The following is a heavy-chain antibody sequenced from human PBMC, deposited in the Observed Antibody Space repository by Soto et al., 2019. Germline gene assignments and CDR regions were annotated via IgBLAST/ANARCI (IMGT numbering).Heavy chain of an antibody. CDR3: VKGYSGYDYGVGGRWLQSPHEY. V-gene: IGHV3-64D*06. Sequence: GWSLRLSCSASGFTFSSYAMHLVRQAPGKGLEYVSSISSNGGSTYYADSVKGRFTISRDNSKNTLYLQMSSLRAGDTAVYYCVKGYSGYDYGVGGRWLQSPHEYWGQGTPVTVSS. J-gene: IGHJ4*02. D-gene: IGHD5-12*01. CDR2: ISSNGGST. CDR1: GFTFSSYA.